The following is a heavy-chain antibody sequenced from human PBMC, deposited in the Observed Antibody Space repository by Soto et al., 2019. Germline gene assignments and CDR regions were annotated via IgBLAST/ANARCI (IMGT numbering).Heavy chain of an antibody. CDR1: GFTFSRYG. D-gene: IGHD1-1*01. V-gene: IGHV3-30*18. Sequence: QVQLVESGGGVVQPGRSLRLSCEASGFTFSRYGMHWVRQAPGKGLEWVAVMSNDASTTYFADSVKGRFTISRDNYNNILYLQMSRLRAEDTAIYYCTKESNDHYPKSKWAFDYWGQGSLVTVSS. J-gene: IGHJ4*02. CDR2: MSNDASTT. CDR3: TKESNDHYPKSKWAFDY.